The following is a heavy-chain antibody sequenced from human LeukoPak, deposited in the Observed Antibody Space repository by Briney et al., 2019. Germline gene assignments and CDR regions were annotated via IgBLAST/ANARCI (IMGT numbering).Heavy chain of an antibody. V-gene: IGHV3-21*01. CDR1: GFTFSSYS. J-gene: IGHJ6*03. D-gene: IGHD6-13*01. Sequence: GGSLRLSCAASGFTFSSYSMNWVRQAPGKGLEWVSSISSSSSYIYYADSVKGRFTISRDNAKNSLYLQMNSLRAEDTAVYYCTRDPHYSSSWYDLYYYYMDVWGKGTTVTVSS. CDR3: TRDPHYSSSWYDLYYYYMDV. CDR2: ISSSSSYI.